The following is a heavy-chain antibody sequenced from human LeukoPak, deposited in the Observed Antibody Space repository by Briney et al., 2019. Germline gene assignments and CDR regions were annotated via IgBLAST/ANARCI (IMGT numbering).Heavy chain of an antibody. CDR1: GFTFSSYG. CDR3: AKGIGYSGSWPLDY. J-gene: IGHJ4*02. V-gene: IGHV3-33*06. Sequence: PGGSLRLSCAASGFTFSSYGMHWVRQAPGKGLEWVVVIWYDGSNKYYADSVKGRFTISRDNSKNTLYLQMNSLRAEDTAVYYCAKGIGYSGSWPLDYLGQGTLVTVSS. CDR2: IWYDGSNK. D-gene: IGHD6-13*01.